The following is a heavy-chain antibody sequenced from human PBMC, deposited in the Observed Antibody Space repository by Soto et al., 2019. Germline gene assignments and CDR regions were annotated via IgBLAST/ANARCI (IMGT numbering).Heavy chain of an antibody. V-gene: IGHV1-69*01. Sequence: QVPLVQSGAEVKKPGSSVKVSCKASGGTFSSYAIIWVRQAPGQGLEWMGGIIPIFGTANYAQKFQGRVTITADESTSTAYMELSSLRSEDTAVYYCARGFPRGRNYFGSEDYWGQGTLVTVSS. CDR3: ARGFPRGRNYFGSEDY. D-gene: IGHD4-4*01. CDR1: GGTFSSYA. CDR2: IIPIFGTA. J-gene: IGHJ4*02.